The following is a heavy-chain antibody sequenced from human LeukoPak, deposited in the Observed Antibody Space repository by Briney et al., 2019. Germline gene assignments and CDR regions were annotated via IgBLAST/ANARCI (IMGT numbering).Heavy chain of an antibody. V-gene: IGHV1-24*01. CDR2: FDPEDGET. CDR1: GYTLTELS. CDR3: ATTGARYSGYAVNYFDY. Sequence: ASVTVSCTVSGYTLTELSMHWVRQAPGKGLEWMGGFDPEDGETIYAQKFQGRVTMTEDTSTDTAYMELSSLRSEDTAVYYCATTGARYSGYAVNYFDYWGQGTLVTVSS. J-gene: IGHJ4*02. D-gene: IGHD5-12*01.